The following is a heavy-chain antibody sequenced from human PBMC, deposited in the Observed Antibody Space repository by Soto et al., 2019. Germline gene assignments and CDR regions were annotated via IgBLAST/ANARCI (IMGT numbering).Heavy chain of an antibody. CDR2: INPSGGGT. Sequence: QVQLVQSGAEVKKPGASVKVSSKASGYTFTSYYMHWVRQAPGQGLEWMGIINPSGGGTSYTQKFQGRVTMTRDTTTSTVYMELSSLRSEDTAVYYCARDSTLAYWGQGTLVTVSS. CDR1: GYTFTSYY. J-gene: IGHJ4*02. CDR3: ARDSTLAY. V-gene: IGHV1-46*01.